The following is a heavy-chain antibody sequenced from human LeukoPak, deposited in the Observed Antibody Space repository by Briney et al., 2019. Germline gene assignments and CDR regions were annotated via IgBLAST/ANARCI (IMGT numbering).Heavy chain of an antibody. J-gene: IGHJ4*02. CDR3: VRRGPNNSGLDY. Sequence: GGSLRLSCAASGFTFSSYAVSWVRQAPGKGLEWVASITSTSTYIYYADSVQGRFAVSRDNAKNSLYLQMNSLRAEDTAVFYCVRRGPNNSGLDYWGQGTLVSVSS. CDR2: ITSTSTYI. V-gene: IGHV3-21*01. D-gene: IGHD6-19*01. CDR1: GFTFSSYA.